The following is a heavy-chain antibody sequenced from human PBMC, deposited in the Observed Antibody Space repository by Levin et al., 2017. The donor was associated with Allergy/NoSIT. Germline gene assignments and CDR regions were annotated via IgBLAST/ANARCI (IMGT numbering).Heavy chain of an antibody. CDR3: ARENYDYVWGSYRPDAFDI. J-gene: IGHJ3*02. CDR1: GYSFTSYW. D-gene: IGHD3-16*02. V-gene: IGHV5-51*01. Sequence: GESLKISCKGSGYSFTSYWIGWVRQMPGKGLEWMGIIYPGDSDTRYSPSFQGQVTISADKSISTAYLQWSSLKASDTAMYYCARENYDYVWGSYRPDAFDIWGQGTMVTVSS. CDR2: IYPGDSDT.